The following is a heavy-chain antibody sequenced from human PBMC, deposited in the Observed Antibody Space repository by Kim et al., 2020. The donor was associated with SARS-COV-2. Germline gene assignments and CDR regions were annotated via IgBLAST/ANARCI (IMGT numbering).Heavy chain of an antibody. V-gene: IGHV3-48*01. CDR3: AKLIDAFDI. Sequence: GGSLRLSCAASGFTFSSYSMNWVRQAPGKGLEWVSYISSSSSTIYYADSVKGRFTISRDNAKNSLYLQMNSLIAEDTAVYYCAKLIDAFDIWGQGTMVTVSS. J-gene: IGHJ3*02. CDR2: ISSSSSTI. D-gene: IGHD1-26*01. CDR1: GFTFSSYS.